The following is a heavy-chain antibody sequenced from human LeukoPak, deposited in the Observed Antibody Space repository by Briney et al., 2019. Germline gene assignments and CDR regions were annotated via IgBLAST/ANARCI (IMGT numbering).Heavy chain of an antibody. CDR3: ATSGGFNSPRHY. Sequence: SETLSLTCSVSGDSFSRYFWAWIRQPPGKGLEWIGYVCYNGTTNYNPSLRNRVAISIDTSKNQFSLKLNSATAADTAVYYCATSGGFNSPRHYWGQGTLVTVSS. CDR2: VCYNGTT. D-gene: IGHD3-16*01. CDR1: GDSFSRYF. V-gene: IGHV4-59*01. J-gene: IGHJ4*02.